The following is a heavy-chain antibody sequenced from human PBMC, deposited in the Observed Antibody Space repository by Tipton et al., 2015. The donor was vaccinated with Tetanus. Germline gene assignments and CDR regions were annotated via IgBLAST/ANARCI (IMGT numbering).Heavy chain of an antibody. CDR3: ARGTGDY. V-gene: IGHV4-61*08. D-gene: IGHD1-14*01. J-gene: IGHJ4*02. CDR2: IYYSGST. CDR1: GGSLRSGDYY. Sequence: LRLSCTVSGGSLRSGDYYWSWIRQPPGKGLEWIGYIYYSGSTNYNPSLKSRVTISVDTSKNQFSLKLSSVTAADTAVYYCARGTGDYWGQGTLVTVSS.